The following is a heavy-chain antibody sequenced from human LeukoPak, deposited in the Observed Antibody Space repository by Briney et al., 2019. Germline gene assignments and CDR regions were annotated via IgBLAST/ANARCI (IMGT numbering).Heavy chain of an antibody. V-gene: IGHV3-23*01. J-gene: IGHJ4*02. CDR3: AKAMYYYDRSGYAAAYYFDY. CDR2: IGGSDGSR. D-gene: IGHD3-22*01. Sequence: PGGSLRLSXAASGFTFSTYAMSWVRQAPGKGLEWISGIGGSDGSRYYADSVKGRFIISRDNSKNTLYLQMNSLSADDTAVYYCAKAMYYYDRSGYAAAYYFDYWGQGTLVTVSS. CDR1: GFTFSTYA.